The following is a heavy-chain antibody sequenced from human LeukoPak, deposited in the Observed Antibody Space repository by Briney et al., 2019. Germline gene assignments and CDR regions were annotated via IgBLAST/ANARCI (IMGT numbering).Heavy chain of an antibody. CDR3: ARDSRYYYYYYMDV. CDR2: IKQDGSEK. D-gene: IGHD2-2*01. J-gene: IGHJ6*03. Sequence: GGSLRLSCAASGFTFSSYWMSWVGQAPGKGLEGVANIKQDGSEKYYVDSVKGRFTISRDNAKNSLYLQMNSLRAEDTAVYYCARDSRYYYYYYMDVWGKGTTVTVSS. V-gene: IGHV3-7*01. CDR1: GFTFSSYW.